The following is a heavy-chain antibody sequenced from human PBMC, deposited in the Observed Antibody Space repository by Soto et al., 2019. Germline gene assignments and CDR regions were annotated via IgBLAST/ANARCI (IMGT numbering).Heavy chain of an antibody. Sequence: SETLSLTCTVSGGSISSSSYYWGWIRQPPGKGLEWIGSIYYSGSTYYNPSLKSRVTISVDTSKNQFSLKLSSVTAADTAVYYCARHGGSGSYYNVHYYYYMDVWGKGTTVTVSS. V-gene: IGHV4-39*01. CDR1: GGSISSSSYY. D-gene: IGHD3-10*01. CDR2: IYYSGST. CDR3: ARHGGSGSYYNVHYYYYMDV. J-gene: IGHJ6*03.